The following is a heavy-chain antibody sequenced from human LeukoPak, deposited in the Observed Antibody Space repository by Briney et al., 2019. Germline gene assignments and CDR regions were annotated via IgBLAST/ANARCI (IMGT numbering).Heavy chain of an antibody. Sequence: GGSLRLSCAASGLRFSDYEMNWVRQAPGKGLEWVSYISSSGISIYYADSVKGRFTLARDDAKNSLYLQMNSLRAEDTALYYCAKVGTRYYDSSGYYGYYFDYWGQGTLVTVSS. CDR1: GLRFSDYE. CDR2: ISSSGISI. CDR3: AKVGTRYYDSSGYYGYYFDY. D-gene: IGHD3-22*01. V-gene: IGHV3-48*03. J-gene: IGHJ4*02.